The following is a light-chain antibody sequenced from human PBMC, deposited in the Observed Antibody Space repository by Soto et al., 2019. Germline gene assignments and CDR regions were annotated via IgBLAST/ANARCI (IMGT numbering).Light chain of an antibody. Sequence: DIPMTQSPSSLSASVGDRVTITCRASQSINKYINWYQQKPGKAPNLLIFGASTLQSGVPSRFSGSGSGTEFTLTISSLQPEDFATYYCQQLNSHPRTFGQGTKLEIK. J-gene: IGKJ2*01. CDR1: QSINKY. V-gene: IGKV1-9*01. CDR2: GAS. CDR3: QQLNSHPRT.